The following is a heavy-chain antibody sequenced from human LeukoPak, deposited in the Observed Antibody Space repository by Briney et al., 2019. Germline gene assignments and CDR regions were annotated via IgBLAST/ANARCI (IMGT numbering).Heavy chain of an antibody. CDR3: ATETNGRHYDY. CDR1: GLTFSTSG. Sequence: GGSLRLSRTASGLTFSTSGFNWVRQAPGKGLEWVASIGPTGSDRYHADSIKGRFTISRDNANNFLYLQMNSLRAEDTAVYYCATETNGRHYDYWGQGTLLTVSS. CDR2: IGPTGSDR. V-gene: IGHV3-21*06. D-gene: IGHD1-14*01. J-gene: IGHJ4*02.